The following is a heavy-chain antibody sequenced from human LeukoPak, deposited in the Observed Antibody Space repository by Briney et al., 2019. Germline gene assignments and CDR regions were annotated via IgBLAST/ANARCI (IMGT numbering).Heavy chain of an antibody. V-gene: IGHV3-21*01. J-gene: IGHJ4*02. Sequence: TGGSLRLSCAASGFTFSSYSMNWARQAPGKGLEWVSSISSSGSYIYYADSVKGRFTISRDNAKNSLYLQMNSLRAEDTAVYYCARADYYGSGSYFYFDYWGQGTLVTVSS. CDR3: ARADYYGSGSYFYFDY. CDR1: GFTFSSYS. D-gene: IGHD3-10*01. CDR2: ISSSGSYI.